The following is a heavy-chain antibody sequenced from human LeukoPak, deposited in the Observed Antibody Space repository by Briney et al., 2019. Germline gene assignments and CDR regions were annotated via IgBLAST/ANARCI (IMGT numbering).Heavy chain of an antibody. CDR2: ISYDGRNK. J-gene: IGHJ4*02. CDR1: GFTVSNNY. V-gene: IGHV3-30*03. Sequence: GGSLRLSCAASGFTVSNNYMSWVRQAPGKGLEWMSVISYDGRNKYFADSVKGRFTISRDNAKNSLYLQMNSLRAEDTAVYYCARVLHKRNYDSSTYYGYWGQGTLVTVSS. D-gene: IGHD3-22*01. CDR3: ARVLHKRNYDSSTYYGY.